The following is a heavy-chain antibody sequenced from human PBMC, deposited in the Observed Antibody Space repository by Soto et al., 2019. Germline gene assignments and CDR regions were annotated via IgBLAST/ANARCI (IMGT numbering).Heavy chain of an antibody. V-gene: IGHV3-33*08. D-gene: IGHD3-10*01. CDR1: GFPFTTYG. J-gene: IGHJ4*02. Sequence: PGGSLRLSCAASGFPFTTYGMHWVRQAPGKGLEWVAVIWYDGSNKYYADSVKGRFTISRDNSKNTLYLQMNSLRAEDTAVYYCARDFRLMVGGAGFDYWGQGISVTVSS. CDR2: IWYDGSNK. CDR3: ARDFRLMVGGAGFDY.